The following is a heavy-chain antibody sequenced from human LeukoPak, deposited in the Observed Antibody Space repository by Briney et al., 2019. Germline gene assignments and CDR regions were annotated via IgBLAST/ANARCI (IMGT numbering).Heavy chain of an antibody. D-gene: IGHD3-9*01. J-gene: IGHJ6*02. Sequence: GSLRLSCAASGFTFSSYAMSWVRRAPGKGREWVSAISGSGGSTYYAASVKGRFTISRDNSKNTLYLQMNSLRAEDTAVYYCAKVTPDYDILTGYYKSPYYYYGMDVWGQGTTVTVSS. V-gene: IGHV3-23*01. CDR3: AKVTPDYDILTGYYKSPYYYYGMDV. CDR1: GFTFSSYA. CDR2: ISGSGGST.